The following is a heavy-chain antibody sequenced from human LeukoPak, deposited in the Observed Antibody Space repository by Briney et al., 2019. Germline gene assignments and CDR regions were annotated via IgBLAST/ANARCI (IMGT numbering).Heavy chain of an antibody. V-gene: IGHV1-46*01. Sequence: ASVKVSCKASGYTFTSYYMHWVRQAPGQGLEWMGIINPSGGSTSYAQKFQGRVTMTRDTSTSTVYMELSSLRAEDTAVYYCASVADDIVVVVAANGYYYYMDVWGKGTTVTVSS. CDR3: ASVADDIVVVVAANGYYYYMDV. J-gene: IGHJ6*03. D-gene: IGHD2-15*01. CDR1: GYTFTSYY. CDR2: INPSGGST.